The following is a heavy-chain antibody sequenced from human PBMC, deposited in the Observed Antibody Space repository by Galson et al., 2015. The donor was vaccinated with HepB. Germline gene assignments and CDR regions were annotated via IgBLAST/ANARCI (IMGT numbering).Heavy chain of an antibody. D-gene: IGHD3-10*01. V-gene: IGHV3-21*01. CDR2: ISSSSSYI. J-gene: IGHJ4*02. CDR3: ARDRMVRGVKADY. Sequence: SLRLSCAASGFTFSSYSMNWVRQAPGKGLEWVSSISSSSSYIYYADSVKGRFTISRDNAKNSLYLQMNSLRAEDTAVYYCARDRMVRGVKADYWGQGTLVTVSS. CDR1: GFTFSSYS.